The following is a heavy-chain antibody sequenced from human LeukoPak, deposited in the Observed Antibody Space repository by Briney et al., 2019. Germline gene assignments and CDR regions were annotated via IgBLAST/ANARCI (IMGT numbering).Heavy chain of an antibody. D-gene: IGHD3-16*01. V-gene: IGHV3-66*01. CDR3: ARDDNRDYHLGY. CDR1: GFTVSSNY. Sequence: QPGGSLRLSCAASGFTVSSNYMSWVRQAPGKGLEWVSDIYSGGSTHYADSVKCRFTISRHISQHTLYLQMNSLRAEDTAVYFCARDDNRDYHLGYWGQGTLVTVSS. CDR2: IYSGGST. J-gene: IGHJ4*02.